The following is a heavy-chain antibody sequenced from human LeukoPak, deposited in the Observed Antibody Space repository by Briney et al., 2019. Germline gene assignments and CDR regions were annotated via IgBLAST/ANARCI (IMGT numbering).Heavy chain of an antibody. V-gene: IGHV1-2*02. D-gene: IGHD3-22*01. CDR3: ARAGYYYDSTEALFSAFDI. CDR1: GYTFADSY. J-gene: IGHJ3*02. CDR2: INPNSGGT. Sequence: ASVKVSCKASGYTFADSYIHWVRQAPGQGLEWMGWINPNSGGTNYAQKFQGRVTMTRDTSISTAYMELSRLRSDDTAVYYCARAGYYYDSTEALFSAFDIWGQGTMVTVSS.